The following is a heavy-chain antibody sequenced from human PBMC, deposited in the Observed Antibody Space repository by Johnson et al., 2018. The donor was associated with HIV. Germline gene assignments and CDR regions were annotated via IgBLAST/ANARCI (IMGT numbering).Heavy chain of an antibody. J-gene: IGHJ3*02. CDR3: ARGQLQWPASVNDGFDI. CDR1: GFTFSIYW. D-gene: IGHD6-19*01. CDR2: IKKDGSEK. V-gene: IGHV3-7*01. Sequence: VQLVESGGGLVQPGGSLRLSCAASGFTFSIYWMSWVRQAPGKGLEWVANIKKDGSEKYSVYSVKVRFTISRDNAENSLYLQMNSLRAEDTAVYYCARGQLQWPASVNDGFDIWGQGTMVTVSS.